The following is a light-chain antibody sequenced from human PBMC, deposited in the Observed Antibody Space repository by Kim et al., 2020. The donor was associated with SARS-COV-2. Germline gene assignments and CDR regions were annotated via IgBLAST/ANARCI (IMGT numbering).Light chain of an antibody. V-gene: IGLV4-69*01. CDR1: SGHSTYA. J-gene: IGLJ3*02. CDR3: QTWGTGIRV. Sequence: QLVLTQSPSASASLGASVKLTCALSSGHSTYAIAWHQQQPEKGPRFLMKLNIDGSHSKGDGIPDRFSGSSSGTERYLTISSLQSEDETDYYCQTWGTGIRVFGGGTQLTV. CDR2: LNIDGSH.